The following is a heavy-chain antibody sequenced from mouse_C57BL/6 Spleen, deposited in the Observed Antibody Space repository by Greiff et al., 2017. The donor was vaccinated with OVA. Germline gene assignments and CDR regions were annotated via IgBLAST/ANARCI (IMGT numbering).Heavy chain of an antibody. CDR1: GFSFNTYA. J-gene: IGHJ1*03. Sequence: EVKLMESGGGLVQPKGSLKLSCAASGFSFNTYAMNWVRQAPGKGLEWVARIRSKSNNYATYYADSVKDRFTISRDDSESMLYLQMNNLKTEDTAMYYCVRQVLLRSYWYFDVWGTGTTVTVSS. CDR3: VRQVLLRSYWYFDV. D-gene: IGHD1-1*01. V-gene: IGHV10-1*01. CDR2: IRSKSNNYAT.